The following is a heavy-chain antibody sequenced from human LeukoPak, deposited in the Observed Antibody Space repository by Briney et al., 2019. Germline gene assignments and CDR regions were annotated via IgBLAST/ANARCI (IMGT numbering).Heavy chain of an antibody. J-gene: IGHJ4*02. D-gene: IGHD3-22*01. Sequence: GASVKVSCKASGGTFSSYAISWVRQAPGQGLEWMGRIIPIFGTANYAQKFQGRVTITTDESTSTAYMELSGLRSEDTAVYYCASKYYYDSSGSFDYWGQGTLVTVSS. V-gene: IGHV1-69*05. CDR2: IIPIFGTA. CDR1: GGTFSSYA. CDR3: ASKYYYDSSGSFDY.